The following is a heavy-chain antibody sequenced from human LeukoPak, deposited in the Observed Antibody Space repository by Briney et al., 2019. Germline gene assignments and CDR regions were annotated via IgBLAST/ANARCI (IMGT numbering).Heavy chain of an antibody. CDR3: ASPFYRNSGSYYVFDY. J-gene: IGHJ4*02. CDR2: INPNSGGT. V-gene: IGHV1-2*02. CDR1: GYTVTGYY. Sequence: ASVKVSCKSSGYTVTGYYMHWVRQAPGQGLEWMGWINPNSGGTNYAQKFQGRVTMTRDTSISTAYMELSRLRSDDTAVYYCASPFYRNSGSYYVFDYWGQGTLVTVSS. D-gene: IGHD1-26*01.